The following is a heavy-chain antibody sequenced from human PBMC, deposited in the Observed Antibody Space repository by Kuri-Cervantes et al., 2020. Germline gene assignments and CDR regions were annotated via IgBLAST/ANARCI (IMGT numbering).Heavy chain of an antibody. CDR2: IYHSGST. CDR1: GGSISSGGYS. V-gene: IGHV4-30-2*01. D-gene: IGHD3-10*01. CDR3: ARGPWFGDKVSQHYYYGMDV. Sequence: SETLSLICAVSGGSISSGGYSWSWIRQPPGKGLEWIGYIYHSGSTYYNPSLKSRVTISVDRSKNQFSLKLSSVTAADTAVYYCARGPWFGDKVSQHYYYGMDVWGQGTTVTVSS. J-gene: IGHJ6*02.